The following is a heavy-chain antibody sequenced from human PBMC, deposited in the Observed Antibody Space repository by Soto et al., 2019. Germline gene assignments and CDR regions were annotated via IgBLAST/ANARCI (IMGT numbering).Heavy chain of an antibody. CDR3: ARATYYYDSSGYYIDY. D-gene: IGHD3-22*01. Sequence: GASVKVSCKASGYTFTSYGISWVRQAPGQGLEWMGWINPNSGGTNYAQKFQGWVTMTRDTSISTAYMELSRLRSDDTAVYYCARATYYYDSSGYYIDYWGQGTLVTVSS. V-gene: IGHV1-2*04. CDR2: INPNSGGT. CDR1: GYTFTSYG. J-gene: IGHJ4*02.